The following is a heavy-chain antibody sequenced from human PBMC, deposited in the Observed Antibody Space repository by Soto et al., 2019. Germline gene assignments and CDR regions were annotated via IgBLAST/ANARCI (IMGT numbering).Heavy chain of an antibody. J-gene: IGHJ3*02. Sequence: SETMCLTCTVSGGSVGGGSGYWSWIRRPPGKGLEWIGYIYYSGSTNYNPSLKSRVTISVDTSKNQFSLKLSSVTAADTAVYYCARLYYDYVWGSYHRGGAFDIWGQGTMVTVSS. CDR2: IYYSGST. CDR3: ARLYYDYVWGSYHRGGAFDI. CDR1: GGSVGGGSGY. V-gene: IGHV4-61*01. D-gene: IGHD3-16*02.